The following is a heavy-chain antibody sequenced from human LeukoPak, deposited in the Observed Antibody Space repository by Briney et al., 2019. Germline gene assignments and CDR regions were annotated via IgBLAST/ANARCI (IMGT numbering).Heavy chain of an antibody. CDR3: AKGETGESYYYYGMDV. CDR2: ISSSGGTI. V-gene: IGHV3-48*04. J-gene: IGHJ6*02. D-gene: IGHD7-27*01. CDR1: GFTFSSYK. Sequence: GGSLRLSCAASGFTFSSYKMNWVRQAPGKGLEWVSYISSSGGTIYYADSVKGRFTISRDSAKNSLYLQMNSLRAEDTALYYCAKGETGESYYYYGMDVWGQGTTVTVSS.